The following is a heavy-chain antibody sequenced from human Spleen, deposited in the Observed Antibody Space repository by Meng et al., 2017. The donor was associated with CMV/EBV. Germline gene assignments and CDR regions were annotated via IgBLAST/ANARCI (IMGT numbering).Heavy chain of an antibody. J-gene: IGHJ5*02. CDR2: INSDGSST. V-gene: IGHV3-74*01. CDR1: GFTFSRYA. CDR3: ARDKGTNWFDP. Sequence: VGSLRLSCAASGFTFSRYAMSWVRQAPGKGLVWVSRINSDGSSTSYADSVKGRFTISRDNAKNSLYLQMNSLRAEDMAVYYCARDKGTNWFDPWGQGTLVTVSS.